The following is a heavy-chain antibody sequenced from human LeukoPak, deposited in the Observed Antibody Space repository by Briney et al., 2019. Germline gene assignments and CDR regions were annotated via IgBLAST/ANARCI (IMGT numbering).Heavy chain of an antibody. Sequence: PGGSLRLSCAASGFIVNSYAMSWVRQAPGKGLAWVSLIYSDGVTQYADSVKGRFTISRDNSKNTMSVQMDDLRAEDTAVYYCTRYSNDHFDYWGQGTLVTVSS. D-gene: IGHD6-13*01. J-gene: IGHJ4*02. CDR2: IYSDGVT. CDR3: TRYSNDHFDY. V-gene: IGHV3-66*01. CDR1: GFIVNSYA.